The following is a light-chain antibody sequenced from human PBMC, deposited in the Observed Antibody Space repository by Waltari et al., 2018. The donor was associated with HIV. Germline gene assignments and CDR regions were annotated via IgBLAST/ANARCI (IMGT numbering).Light chain of an antibody. V-gene: IGKV3-15*01. CDR1: QSVSSN. CDR3: QQYNNWPLLFT. CDR2: GAS. Sequence: EIVLTQSPATLSVSPGVRATLPCRASQSVSSNLAWYQQKPGQAPRLLIYGASPRATGIPARFSGSGSGTEFTLTISSLQSEDFAVYYCQQYNNWPLLFTFGPGTKVDIK. J-gene: IGKJ3*01.